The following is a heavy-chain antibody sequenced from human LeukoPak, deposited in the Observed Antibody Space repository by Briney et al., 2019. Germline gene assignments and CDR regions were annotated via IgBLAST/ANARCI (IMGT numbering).Heavy chain of an antibody. CDR3: ARDLHYYDSSGYFPAHY. CDR2: IWYDGSNK. J-gene: IGHJ4*02. V-gene: IGHV3-33*01. Sequence: GGSLRLSCAASGFTFSSYGMHWVRQAPGKGLEWVAVIWYDGSNKYYADSVKGRFTISRDNSKNTLYLQMNSLRAEDTAVYYCARDLHYYDSSGYFPAHYWGQGTLVTVSS. D-gene: IGHD3-22*01. CDR1: GFTFSSYG.